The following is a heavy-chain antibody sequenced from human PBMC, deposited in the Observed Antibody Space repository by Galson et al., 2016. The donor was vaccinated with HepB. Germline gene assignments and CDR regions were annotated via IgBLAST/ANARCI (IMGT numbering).Heavy chain of an antibody. D-gene: IGHD5-18*01. CDR1: GYSFTSYY. Sequence: SVKVSCKASGYSFTSYYMHWIRQAPGQGLGWMGWISPKSGDTKYVQKFQGRVTMTTDTSISTAYMEVRRLRSDDTAVYYCARGHRYSYVESWGQGTLVTVSS. CDR3: ARGHRYSYVES. CDR2: ISPKSGDT. J-gene: IGHJ4*02. V-gene: IGHV1-2*02.